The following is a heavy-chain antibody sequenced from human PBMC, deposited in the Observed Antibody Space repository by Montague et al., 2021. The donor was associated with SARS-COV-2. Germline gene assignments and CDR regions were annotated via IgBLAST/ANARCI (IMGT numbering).Heavy chain of an antibody. J-gene: IGHJ4*02. D-gene: IGHD1-26*01. Sequence: SETLSLTCTVSGGSISSSSYYWGWLRQPPGKGLEWIGSNHYSGSTYYHPSLKRRVTISVDTTKHQFALKLTSVTAADTAVYYCVEIVGAADYWGQGTLVTVSS. CDR2: NHYSGST. V-gene: IGHV4-39*01. CDR1: GGSISSSSYY. CDR3: VEIVGAADY.